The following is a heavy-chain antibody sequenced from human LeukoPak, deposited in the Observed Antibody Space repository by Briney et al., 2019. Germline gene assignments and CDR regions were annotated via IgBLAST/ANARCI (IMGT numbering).Heavy chain of an antibody. CDR3: AKAYSSSLEGFDY. Sequence: PGGSLRLSCAASGFTFSSYWMSWVRQAPGKGLEWVANIKQDGSEKYYVDSVKGRFTISRDNAKNSLYLQMNSLRAEDTAVYYCAKAYSSSLEGFDYWGQGTLVTVSS. CDR2: IKQDGSEK. J-gene: IGHJ4*02. V-gene: IGHV3-7*03. D-gene: IGHD6-6*01. CDR1: GFTFSSYW.